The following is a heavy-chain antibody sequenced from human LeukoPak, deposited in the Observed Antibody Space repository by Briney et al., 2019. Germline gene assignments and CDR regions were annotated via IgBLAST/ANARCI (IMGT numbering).Heavy chain of an antibody. D-gene: IGHD5-24*01. V-gene: IGHV1-18*01. J-gene: IGHJ4*02. Sequence: ASVKVSCKASGYTFTSYGISWVRQAPGQGLEWMGWISAYNGNTNYAQKLQGRVTMTTDTSTSTAYMELRSLRSDDTAVYYCARDTPEMATITSGDYWGQGTLVTVSS. CDR3: ARDTPEMATITSGDY. CDR1: GYTFTSYG. CDR2: ISAYNGNT.